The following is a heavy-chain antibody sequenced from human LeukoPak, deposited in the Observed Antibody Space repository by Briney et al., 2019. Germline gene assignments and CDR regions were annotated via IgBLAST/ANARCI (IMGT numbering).Heavy chain of an antibody. CDR2: IYNSGIT. D-gene: IGHD3-9*01. V-gene: IGHV4-4*09. CDR1: GGSISSYY. CDR3: ARPGDVRYFDWLKDGFDY. J-gene: IGHJ4*02. Sequence: SETLSLTCTVFGGSISSYYWSWIRKPPGKGLEWIGYIYNSGITNKNPSLKSRVTISGDTSKNQFSLKLSSVTAADTAVYYCARPGDVRYFDWLKDGFDYWGQGTLVTVYS.